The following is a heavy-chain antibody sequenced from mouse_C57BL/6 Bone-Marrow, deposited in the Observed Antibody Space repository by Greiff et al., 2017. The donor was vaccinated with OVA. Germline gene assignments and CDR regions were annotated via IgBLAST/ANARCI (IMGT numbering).Heavy chain of an antibody. D-gene: IGHD2-3*01. CDR3: ARQRGDGYYVYYAMDY. Sequence: EVKLVESGGGLVQPGGSLKLSCAASGFTFSDYGVAWVRQAPRKGPEWVAFISNLAYSIYYADTVTGRFTISRENAKNTLYLEMSSLRSEDTAMYYCARQRGDGYYVYYAMDYWGQGTSVTVSS. CDR1: GFTFSDYG. J-gene: IGHJ4*01. V-gene: IGHV5-15*01. CDR2: ISNLAYSI.